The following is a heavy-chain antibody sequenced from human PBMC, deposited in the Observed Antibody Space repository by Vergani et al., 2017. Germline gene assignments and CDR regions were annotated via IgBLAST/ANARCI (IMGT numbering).Heavy chain of an antibody. CDR2: IYYSGST. V-gene: IGHV4-61*08. CDR1: GGSISSGDYY. J-gene: IGHJ3*02. Sequence: QVQLQESGPGLVKPSQTLSLTCTVSGGSISSGDYYWSWIRQPPGKGLEWIGYIYYSGSTNYNPSLKSRVTISVDTSKNQFSLKLSSVTAADTAVYYCARSGDSSSWYRLIRAFDIWGQGTMVTVSS. D-gene: IGHD6-13*01. CDR3: ARSGDSSSWYRLIRAFDI.